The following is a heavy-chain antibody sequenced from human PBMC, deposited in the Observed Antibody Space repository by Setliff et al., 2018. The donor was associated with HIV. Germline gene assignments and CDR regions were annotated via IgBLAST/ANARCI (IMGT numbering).Heavy chain of an antibody. CDR2: INHSGST. CDR3: ARARRAGSGPKYFQH. Sequence: SETLSLTCAGFGGSFNGYYWSWIRRPPGKGLEWIGEINHSGSTNYNPSLKSRVTMSVDKSKNQFSLRLSSVTAADTAVYYCARARRAGSGPKYFQHWGQGTLVTVSS. D-gene: IGHD2-15*01. J-gene: IGHJ1*01. V-gene: IGHV4-34*01. CDR1: GGSFNGYY.